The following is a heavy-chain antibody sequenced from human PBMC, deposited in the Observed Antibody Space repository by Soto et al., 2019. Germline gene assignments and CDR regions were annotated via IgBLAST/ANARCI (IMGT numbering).Heavy chain of an antibody. V-gene: IGHV3-53*01. CDR2: IYSGGGT. Sequence: QSGGSLRLSCEASGFTVSSNFMNWVRQAPGKGLEWVSVIYSGGGTYYADSVKGRFTISRDISKNTLYLHMNSLRDEDTAVYYCVGKWFDFWGQGTLVTVSS. CDR1: GFTVSSNF. J-gene: IGHJ5*01. CDR3: VGKWFDF.